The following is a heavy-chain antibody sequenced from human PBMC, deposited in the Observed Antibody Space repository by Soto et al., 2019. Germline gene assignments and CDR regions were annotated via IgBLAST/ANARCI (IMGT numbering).Heavy chain of an antibody. D-gene: IGHD6-19*01. CDR3: VKAAGRQLVAYYFDS. J-gene: IGHJ4*02. CDR1: GXTVSSLA. Sequence: GSLRLACAASGXTVSSLAMSWVRQAPGKGLQWVSMINNGGGGGTYYADSVKGRFTISRDNSRETLYLQMSSLRAEDTAVYYCVKAAGRQLVAYYFDSWGQGTLGTVSS. CDR2: INNGGGGGT. V-gene: IGHV3-23*01.